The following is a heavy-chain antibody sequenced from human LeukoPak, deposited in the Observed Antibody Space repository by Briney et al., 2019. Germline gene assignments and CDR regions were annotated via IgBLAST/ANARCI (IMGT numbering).Heavy chain of an antibody. J-gene: IGHJ3*02. V-gene: IGHV3-30*02. Sequence: GGSLRLSCAASGFTFSSYGMHWVRQAPGRGLEWVAFIRYDGSNKYYADSVKGRFTISRDNSKNTLYLQMNSLRAEDTAVYYCAKDTAMANDAFDIWGQGTMDTVSS. D-gene: IGHD5-18*01. CDR3: AKDTAMANDAFDI. CDR1: GFTFSSYG. CDR2: IRYDGSNK.